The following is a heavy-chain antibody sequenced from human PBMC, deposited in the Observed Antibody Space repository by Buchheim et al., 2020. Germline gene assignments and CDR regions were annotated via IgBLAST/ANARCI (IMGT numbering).Heavy chain of an antibody. J-gene: IGHJ5*02. D-gene: IGHD1-26*01. V-gene: IGHV1-18*01. Sequence: QSQVVQSGSEVKKPGASVTLSCKASGYSFSSYGITWVRRAPGQGLEWIGWINTYNGFTKYAQKFQGRVTLTTDRPTSTASLELRSLRSGDTAVYHCARVNSGSAPGRWLDAWGQGTL. CDR3: ARVNSGSAPGRWLDA. CDR2: INTYNGFT. CDR1: GYSFSSYG.